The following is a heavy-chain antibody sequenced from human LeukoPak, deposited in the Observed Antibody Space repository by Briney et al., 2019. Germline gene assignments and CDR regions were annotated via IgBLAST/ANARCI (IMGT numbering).Heavy chain of an antibody. V-gene: IGHV4-34*01. J-gene: IGHJ6*03. CDR2: INHSGST. Sequence: SETLSLTCTVSGGSINSYYWSWIRQPPGKGLECIGEINHSGSTNYNPSLKSRVTISVDTSKNQFSLKLNSVTAADTAVYYCARHGGRSGWPSLYYYYMDVWGKGTTVTISS. D-gene: IGHD6-19*01. CDR1: GGSINSYY. CDR3: ARHGGRSGWPSLYYYYMDV.